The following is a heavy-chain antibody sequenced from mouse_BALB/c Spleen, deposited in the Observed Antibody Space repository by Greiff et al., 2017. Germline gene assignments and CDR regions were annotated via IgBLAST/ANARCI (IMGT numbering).Heavy chain of an antibody. D-gene: IGHD1-1*01. CDR2: IDPANGNT. Sequence: VQLQQSGAELVKPGASVKLSCTASGFNITDTYMHWVKQRPEQGLEWIGRIDPANGNTKYDPKFQGKATITADTSSNTAYLQLGSLTSEDTAVYYCARKDGSSYGYFDVWGAGTTVTVSS. CDR1: GFNITDTY. V-gene: IGHV14-3*02. CDR3: ARKDGSSYGYFDV. J-gene: IGHJ1*01.